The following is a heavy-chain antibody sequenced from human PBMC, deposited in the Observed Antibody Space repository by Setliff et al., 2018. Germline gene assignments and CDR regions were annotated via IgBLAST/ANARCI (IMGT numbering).Heavy chain of an antibody. D-gene: IGHD5-18*01. J-gene: IGHJ3*02. CDR2: INAGNGNT. Sequence: ASVKVSCKASGYTFTSYGISWVRQAPGQGLEWMGWINAGNGNTKYSQKLQGRVTITRDTSASTAYMELSSLRSEDTAVYYCARDKYSYGYVAVAFDIWGQGTMVTVSS. CDR1: GYTFTSYG. V-gene: IGHV1-18*01. CDR3: ARDKYSYGYVAVAFDI.